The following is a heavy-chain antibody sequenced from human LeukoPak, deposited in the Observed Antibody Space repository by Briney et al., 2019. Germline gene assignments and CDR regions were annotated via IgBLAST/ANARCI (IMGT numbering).Heavy chain of an antibody. J-gene: IGHJ4*02. CDR3: AREGGLVLNY. CDR2: ISAYNRNT. V-gene: IGHV1-18*01. CDR1: GYTFTSYG. D-gene: IGHD3/OR15-3a*01. Sequence: ASVKVSCKASGYTFTSYGISWVRQAPGQGLEWMGWISAYNRNTNYAQKFQGRVTITADESTSTAYMELSSLRSEDTAVYYCAREGGLVLNYWGQGTLVTVSS.